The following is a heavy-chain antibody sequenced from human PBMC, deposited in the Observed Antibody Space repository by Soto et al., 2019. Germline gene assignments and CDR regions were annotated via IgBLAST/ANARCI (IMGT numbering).Heavy chain of an antibody. J-gene: IGHJ4*02. CDR1: GGSISSYY. CDR3: ARLWYGVIDY. D-gene: IGHD3-16*02. V-gene: IGHV4-59*08. Sequence: TSETLSLTCTVSGGSISSYYWSWIRQPPGKGLEWIGYIYYSGSTNYNPSLKSRVTISVDTSKNQFSLKLSSVTAADTAVYYCARLWYGVIDYWGQGTLVT. CDR2: IYYSGST.